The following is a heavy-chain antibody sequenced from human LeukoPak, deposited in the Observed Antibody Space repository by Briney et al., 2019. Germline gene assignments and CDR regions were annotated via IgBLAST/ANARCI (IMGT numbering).Heavy chain of an antibody. J-gene: IGHJ4*02. CDR2: IYYSGST. CDR1: GFAFNEAW. D-gene: IGHD3-22*01. V-gene: IGHV4-30-4*08. Sequence: LRLSCAVSGFAFNEAWMNWVRQPPGKGLEWIGYIYYSGSTYYNPSLKSRVTISVDTSKNQFSLKLSSVTAADTAVYYCARGGSGYYDSSGYSDYWGQGTLVTVSS. CDR3: ARGGSGYYDSSGYSDY.